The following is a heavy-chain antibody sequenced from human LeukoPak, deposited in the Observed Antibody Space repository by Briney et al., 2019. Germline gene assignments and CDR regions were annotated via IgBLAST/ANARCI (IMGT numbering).Heavy chain of an antibody. CDR3: ARAGGYSYGYDLSYIDY. D-gene: IGHD5-18*01. Sequence: GGSLRLSCAASGFTFSSYWMHGVRQAPGKGLVWVSRINSDGSSTSYADSVKGRFTISRDNAKNTLYLQMNSLRAEDTAVYYCARAGGYSYGYDLSYIDYWGQGTLVTVSS. J-gene: IGHJ4*02. V-gene: IGHV3-74*01. CDR2: INSDGSST. CDR1: GFTFSSYW.